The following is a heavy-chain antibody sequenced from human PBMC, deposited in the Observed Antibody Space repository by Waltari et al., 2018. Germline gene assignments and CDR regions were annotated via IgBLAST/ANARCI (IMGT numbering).Heavy chain of an antibody. CDR1: GFSLNRYS. J-gene: IGHJ1*01. CDR3: ARELGGSAAGTDH. D-gene: IGHD2-2*01. CDR2: ISWSDDKT. V-gene: IGHV3-48*01. Sequence: EVRLVQSGGDLVQPGGSLRLSCAVSGFSLNRYSMIWVRQTPERGLEWVSYISWSDDKTEYADSVRRLFTLSRDIARNSVSLQMKNLKVEDTAMYYCARELGGSAAGTDHWGQGSMVFVSS.